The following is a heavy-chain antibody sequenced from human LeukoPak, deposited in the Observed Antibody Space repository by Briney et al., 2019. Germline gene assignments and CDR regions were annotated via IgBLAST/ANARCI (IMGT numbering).Heavy chain of an antibody. J-gene: IGHJ4*02. Sequence: ASVKVSCKASGYTFTSYAMRWVREAPGQRLEWMGWINAGNGNTKYSQKFQGRVTITRDTSASTAYMELSSLRSEDTAVYYCARDSSGYFYPKGLDYWGQGTLVTVSS. CDR1: GYTFTSYA. CDR2: INAGNGNT. CDR3: ARDSSGYFYPKGLDY. V-gene: IGHV1-3*01. D-gene: IGHD3-22*01.